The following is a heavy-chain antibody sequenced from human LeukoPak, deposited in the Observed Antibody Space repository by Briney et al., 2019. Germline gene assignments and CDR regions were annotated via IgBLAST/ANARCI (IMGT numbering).Heavy chain of an antibody. Sequence: GGSLRLSCAASGFTFSSYGMHWVRRAPGKGLEWVAVISYDGSNKYYADSVKGRFTISRDNSKNTLCLQMNSLRAEDTAVYYCAKDRYGYYYGMDVWGKGTTVTVSS. CDR2: ISYDGSNK. CDR3: AKDRYGYYYGMDV. D-gene: IGHD5-18*01. CDR1: GFTFSSYG. J-gene: IGHJ6*04. V-gene: IGHV3-30*18.